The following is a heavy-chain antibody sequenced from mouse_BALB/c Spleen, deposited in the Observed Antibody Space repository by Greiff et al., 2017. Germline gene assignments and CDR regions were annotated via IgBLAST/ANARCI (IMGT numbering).Heavy chain of an antibody. V-gene: IGHV1-82*01. CDR1: GYAFSSSW. J-gene: IGHJ3*01. Sequence: QVQLQQSGPELVKPGASVKISCKASGYAFSSSWMNWVKQRPGQGLEWIGRIYPGDGDTNYNGKFKGKATLTADKSSSTAYMQLSSLTSVDSAVYFCARGAAGGFAYWGQGTLVTVSA. CDR2: IYPGDGDT. D-gene: IGHD3-3*01. CDR3: ARGAAGGFAY.